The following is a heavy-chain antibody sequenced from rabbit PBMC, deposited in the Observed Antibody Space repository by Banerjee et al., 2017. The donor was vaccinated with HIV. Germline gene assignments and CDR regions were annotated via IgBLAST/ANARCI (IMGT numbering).Heavy chain of an antibody. CDR3: ARVTYGYAGYAYAMGSYGMDL. CDR2: IYAGSSGST. J-gene: IGHJ6*01. D-gene: IGHD6-1*01. V-gene: IGHV1S40*01. CDR1: GFSFISIYY. Sequence: QSLEESGGDLVKPGASLTLTCTASGFSFISIYYMCWVRQAPGKGLEWIACIYAGSSGSTYYASWAKGRFTISKTSSTTVTLQMTSLTAADTATYFCARVTYGYAGYAYAMGSYGMDLWGQGTLVTVS.